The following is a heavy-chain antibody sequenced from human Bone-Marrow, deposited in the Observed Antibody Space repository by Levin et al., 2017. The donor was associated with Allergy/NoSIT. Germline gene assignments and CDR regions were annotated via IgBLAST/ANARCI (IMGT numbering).Heavy chain of an antibody. Sequence: TSETLSLTCTVSGGSISSYYWSWIRQPPGKGLEWIGYIYYSGSTNYNPSLKSRVTISVDTSKNQFSLKLSSVTAADTAVYYCARVGTYYDILTGYYMEYYFDYWGQGTLVTVSS. CDR2: IYYSGST. V-gene: IGHV4-59*01. CDR3: ARVGTYYDILTGYYMEYYFDY. CDR1: GGSISSYY. D-gene: IGHD3-9*01. J-gene: IGHJ4*02.